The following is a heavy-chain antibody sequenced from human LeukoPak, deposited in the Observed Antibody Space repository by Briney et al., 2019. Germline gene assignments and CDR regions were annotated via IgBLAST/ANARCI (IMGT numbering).Heavy chain of an antibody. D-gene: IGHD6-19*01. CDR1: RFTFSSYF. J-gene: IGHJ2*01. V-gene: IGHV3-23*01. CDR2: IIGSGGTT. Sequence: SGGSLRLSCAASRFTFSSYFMSWVRQAPGKGLEWVSVIIGSGGTTYYAVSVKGRFTISRDNSKNTLYLQMNSLRAEDTAVYYCAKDVPVGWCYFDPWGRGTLVTVSS. CDR3: AKDVPVGWCYFDP.